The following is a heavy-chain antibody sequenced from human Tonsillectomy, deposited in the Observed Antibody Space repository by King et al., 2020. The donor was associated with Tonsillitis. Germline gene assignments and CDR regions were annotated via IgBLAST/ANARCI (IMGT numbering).Heavy chain of an antibody. CDR2: ISWNSGRI. Sequence: VQLVESGGGLVQPGRSLRLSCAASGFNFDDYATHWVRQAPGKGLEWVSGISWNSGRIGYADSVKGRFTISRDNAKNSLYLQMDSLRPEDTALYYCEIASYYYDRTGYYGAFDIWGRGTMVTVSS. CDR1: GFNFDDYA. V-gene: IGHV3-9*01. CDR3: EIASYYYDRTGYYGAFDI. D-gene: IGHD3-22*01. J-gene: IGHJ3*02.